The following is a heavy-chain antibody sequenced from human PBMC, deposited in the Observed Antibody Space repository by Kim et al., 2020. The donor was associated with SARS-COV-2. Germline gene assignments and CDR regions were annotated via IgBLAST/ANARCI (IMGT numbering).Heavy chain of an antibody. Sequence: ADSVRGRFTISKDNAKNSLYLKINSLRAEDTALYYWATDYVNYYYYYSMDVWGQGTTVTVSS. V-gene: IGHV3-11*06. CDR3: ATDYVNYYYYYSMDV. D-gene: IGHD4-17*01. J-gene: IGHJ6*02.